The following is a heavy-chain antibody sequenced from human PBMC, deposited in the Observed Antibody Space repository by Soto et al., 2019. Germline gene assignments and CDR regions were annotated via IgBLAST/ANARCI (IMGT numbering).Heavy chain of an antibody. CDR1: GGSISSYY. J-gene: IGHJ5*02. CDR2: IYYSGST. CDR3: ARVDVWFDP. V-gene: IGHV4-59*01. Sequence: SETLSLTCTVSGGSISSYYWIWIRQPPGKGLEWIGYIYYSGSTNYNPSLKSRVTISVDTSKNQFSLKLSSVTAADTAVYYCARVDVWFDPWGQGTLVTVSS.